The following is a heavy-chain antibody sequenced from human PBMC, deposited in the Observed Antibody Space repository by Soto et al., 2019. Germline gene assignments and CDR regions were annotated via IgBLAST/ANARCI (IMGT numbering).Heavy chain of an antibody. Sequence: EVQLVESGGGLVKPGGSLRLSCAASGFTFSSYSMNWVRQAPGKGLEWVSSISSSSSYIYYADSVKGRFTISRDNAKNALYLQMNSLRAEDTAVDYCARVSSSGWYGGGYWGQGPLVTVSS. CDR2: ISSSSSYI. V-gene: IGHV3-21*01. CDR1: GFTFSSYS. CDR3: ARVSSSGWYGGGY. J-gene: IGHJ4*02. D-gene: IGHD6-19*01.